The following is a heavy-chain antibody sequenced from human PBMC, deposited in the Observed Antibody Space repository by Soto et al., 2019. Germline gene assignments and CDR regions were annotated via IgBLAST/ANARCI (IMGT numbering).Heavy chain of an antibody. CDR3: ARDLALEPIVVVVGHGMDV. D-gene: IGHD2-15*01. V-gene: IGHV1-69*01. CDR1: GGTFSSYA. CDR2: IIPIFGTA. Sequence: QVQLVQSGAEVKKPGSSVKVSCKASGGTFSSYAISWVRQAPGQVLEWMGGIIPIFGTANYAQKFQGRVTITADESRSTAYMELSSLRSEDTAVYYCARDLALEPIVVVVGHGMDVWGQGTTVTVSS. J-gene: IGHJ6*02.